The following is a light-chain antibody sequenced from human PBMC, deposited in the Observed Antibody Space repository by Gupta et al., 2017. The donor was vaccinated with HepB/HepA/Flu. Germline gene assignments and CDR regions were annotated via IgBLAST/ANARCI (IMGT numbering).Light chain of an antibody. CDR3: QQYDNFPLT. Sequence: DTQIVQSPSSVSASVGDRVTITCQSRQDINNYLNWYQQKPGKAPKLLIYDASNLETGVPSRFSGSGSGTDFTFTISSLQPEDIATYYCQQYDNFPLTFGGGTKVEIK. J-gene: IGKJ4*01. V-gene: IGKV1-33*01. CDR1: QDINNY. CDR2: DAS.